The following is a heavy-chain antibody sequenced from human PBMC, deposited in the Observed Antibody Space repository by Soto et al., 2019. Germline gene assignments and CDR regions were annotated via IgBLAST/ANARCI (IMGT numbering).Heavy chain of an antibody. V-gene: IGHV3-9*01. CDR2: MRWNSGGI. J-gene: IGHJ4*02. D-gene: IGHD5-18*01. CDR1: GFIFDDYA. Sequence: EVQLVESGGGLVQPGRSLRLSCAASGFIFDDYAMHWVRQAPGQGLEWLSSMRWNSGGIDYADSVKGRFTISRDNAKNSLYLQMNSLRAEDTALYYCVKDYTYALDYWGQGTLVTVSS. CDR3: VKDYTYALDY.